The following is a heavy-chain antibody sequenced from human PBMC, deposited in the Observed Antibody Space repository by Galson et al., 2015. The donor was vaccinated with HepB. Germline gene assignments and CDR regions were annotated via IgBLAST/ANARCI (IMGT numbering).Heavy chain of an antibody. V-gene: IGHV3-7*03. D-gene: IGHD3-3*01. CDR1: GFTFSSYW. J-gene: IGHJ4*02. Sequence: SLRLSCAASGFTFSSYWMSWVRQAPGKGLVWVANIKQDGSEKYYVDSVKGRFTISRDNAKNSLYLQMNSLRAEDTAVYYCARDWYYDFWSGHGYFDYWGQGTLVTVSS. CDR2: IKQDGSEK. CDR3: ARDWYYDFWSGHGYFDY.